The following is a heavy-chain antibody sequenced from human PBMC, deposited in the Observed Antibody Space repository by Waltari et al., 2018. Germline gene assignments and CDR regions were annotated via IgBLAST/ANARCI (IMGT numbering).Heavy chain of an antibody. D-gene: IGHD2-8*02. Sequence: QVQLQESGPGLVKPSETLSLTCAVSGYSISSGFYWGWIRKPPGKGLEWIGSVYHSGNTYYNPSLTSRLTLSRDTSKNQLSLRLRSFTAADTAVYYCATTTIGYCTGDVCYYTYDVWGQGTMVTVSS. J-gene: IGHJ3*01. V-gene: IGHV4-38-2*01. CDR1: GYSISSGFY. CDR3: ATTTIGYCTGDVCYYTYDV. CDR2: VYHSGNT.